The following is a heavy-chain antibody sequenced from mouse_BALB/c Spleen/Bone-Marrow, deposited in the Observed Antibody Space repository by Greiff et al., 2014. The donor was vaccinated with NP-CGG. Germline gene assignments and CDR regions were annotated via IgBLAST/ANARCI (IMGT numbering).Heavy chain of an antibody. J-gene: IGHJ2*01. CDR3: ALYYDYDVGY. V-gene: IGHV14-3*02. CDR1: GFNIKDTY. Sequence: EVQLQQSGAELVKPGASVKLPCTASGFNIKDTYMHWVKQRPEQGLEWIGRIDPANGNTKYDPKFQGKATITADTSSNTAYLQLSSLTSEDTAVYYCALYYDYDVGYWGQGTTLTVSS. CDR2: IDPANGNT. D-gene: IGHD2-4*01.